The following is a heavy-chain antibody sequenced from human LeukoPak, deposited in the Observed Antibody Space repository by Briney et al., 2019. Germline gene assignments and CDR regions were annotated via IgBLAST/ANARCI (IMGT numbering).Heavy chain of an antibody. Sequence: GGSLRLTCAASGITFSRYGMHWVRQAPGKGLEWVTFIRYDGSIKYYADSVKGRFTISRDNAKNSLFLQMNRLGAEDTAVYYCATSPNPFHMWGQGTKVTVS. CDR1: GITFSRYG. CDR2: IRYDGSIK. V-gene: IGHV3-30*02. J-gene: IGHJ3*02. CDR3: ATSPNPFHM.